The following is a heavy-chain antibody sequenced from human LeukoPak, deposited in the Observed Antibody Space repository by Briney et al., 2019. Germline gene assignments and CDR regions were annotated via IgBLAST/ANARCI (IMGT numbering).Heavy chain of an antibody. Sequence: GGSLRLSCAASGFTFSSYWMSWVRQAPGKGLEWVANIKQDGSEKYYVDSVKGRFTISRDNAKNSLYLQMNSLRAEDTAVYYCARDPYCSSTSCRSVWGQGTLVTVSS. CDR1: GFTFSSYW. CDR3: ARDPYCSSTSCRSV. CDR2: IKQDGSEK. D-gene: IGHD2-2*01. V-gene: IGHV3-7*01. J-gene: IGHJ4*02.